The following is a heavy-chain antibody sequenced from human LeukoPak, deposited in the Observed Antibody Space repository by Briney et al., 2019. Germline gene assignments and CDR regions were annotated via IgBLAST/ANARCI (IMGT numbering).Heavy chain of an antibody. CDR3: ARGPPGIAVAGRYFDY. V-gene: IGHV3-21*01. CDR2: ISSSSSYI. CDR1: GFTFSSYS. J-gene: IGHJ4*02. Sequence: GGSLRLSCAASGFTFSSYSMNWVRQAPGKGLEWVSSISSSSSYIYYADSVKARFTISRDNAKNSLYLQMNSLRAEDTAVYYCARGPPGIAVAGRYFDYWGQGTLVTVSS. D-gene: IGHD6-19*01.